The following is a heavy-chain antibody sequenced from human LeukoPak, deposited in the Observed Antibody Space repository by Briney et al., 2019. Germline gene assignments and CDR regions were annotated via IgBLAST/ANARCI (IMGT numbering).Heavy chain of an antibody. CDR1: GSTFSNFW. CDR2: IKQDGSEK. Sequence: GGSLRLSCAASGSTFSNFWMSWVRQAPGKGLEWVANIKQDGSEKDYVESVKGRFTISRDNAKNSLYLQMNSLRAEDTAVYYCARDRAAIRYWGQGTLVTVSS. V-gene: IGHV3-7*01. J-gene: IGHJ4*02. D-gene: IGHD2-2*02. CDR3: ARDRAAIRY.